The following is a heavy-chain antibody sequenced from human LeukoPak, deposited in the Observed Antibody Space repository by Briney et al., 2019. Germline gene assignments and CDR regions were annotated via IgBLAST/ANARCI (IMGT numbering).Heavy chain of an antibody. CDR3: ARDCGGSCYPYYYYYYMDV. D-gene: IGHD2-15*01. CDR2: INPNSGGT. CDR1: GYTFTGYY. V-gene: IGHV1-2*06. Sequence: ASVKVSCKASGYTFTGYYMYWVRQAPGQGLEWMGRINPNSGGTNYAQKFQGRVTMTRDTSISTAYMELSRLRSDDTAVYYCARDCGGSCYPYYYYYYMDVWGKGTTVTVSS. J-gene: IGHJ6*03.